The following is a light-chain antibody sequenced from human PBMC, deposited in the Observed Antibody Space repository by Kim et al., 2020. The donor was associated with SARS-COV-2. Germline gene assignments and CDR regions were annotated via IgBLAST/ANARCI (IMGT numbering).Light chain of an antibody. CDR2: GKN. Sequence: ALGRTVRITCQGDSLRNDYASWYQQKPGQAPLLVIYGKNNRPSGIPDRFSGSSSGDTASLTITGAQAEDEADYCCNSRGTSGDRWVFGGGTQLTVL. V-gene: IGLV3-19*01. J-gene: IGLJ3*02. CDR1: SLRNDY. CDR3: NSRGTSGDRWV.